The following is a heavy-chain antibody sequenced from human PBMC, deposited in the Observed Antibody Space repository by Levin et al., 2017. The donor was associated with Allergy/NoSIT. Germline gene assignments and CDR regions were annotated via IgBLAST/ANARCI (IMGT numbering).Heavy chain of an antibody. CDR1: GGSFSGYY. Sequence: NSSETLSLTCAVYGGSFSGYYWSWIRQPPGKGLEWIGEINHSGSTNYNPSLKSRVTISVDTSKNQFSLKLSSVTAADTAVYYCARGDRYSGSYRHQDAFDIWGQGTMVTVSS. CDR2: INHSGST. J-gene: IGHJ3*02. CDR3: ARGDRYSGSYRHQDAFDI. D-gene: IGHD1-26*01. V-gene: IGHV4-34*01.